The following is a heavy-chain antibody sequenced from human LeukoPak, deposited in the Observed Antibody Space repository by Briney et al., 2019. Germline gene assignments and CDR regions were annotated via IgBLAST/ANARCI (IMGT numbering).Heavy chain of an antibody. J-gene: IGHJ6*02. CDR2: ISNDGRSD. CDR3: AKYSSSSNYYYGMDV. Sequence: GRSLRLSCSASGFTFSLYAMNWVRQAPGKGLEWVAFISNDGRSDHYADSVKGRFTISRDNAKNTVYMQMNSLRAEDTAVYYCAKYSSSSNYYYGMDVWGQGTTVTVSS. D-gene: IGHD6-13*01. CDR1: GFTFSLYA. V-gene: IGHV3-30*18.